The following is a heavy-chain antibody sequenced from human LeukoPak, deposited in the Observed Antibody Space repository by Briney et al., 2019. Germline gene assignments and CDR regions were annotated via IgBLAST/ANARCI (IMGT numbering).Heavy chain of an antibody. CDR1: GGSFSGYY. J-gene: IGHJ4*02. CDR3: ARGLAVAGTRWYYFDY. D-gene: IGHD6-19*01. CDR2: INHSGST. Sequence: SETLSLTCAVYGGSFSGYYWSWIRQPPGKGLEWIGEINHSGSTNYNPSLKSRVTISVDTSKNQFSLKLSSVTAADTAVYYCARGLAVAGTRWYYFDYWGQGTLVTVSS. V-gene: IGHV4-34*01.